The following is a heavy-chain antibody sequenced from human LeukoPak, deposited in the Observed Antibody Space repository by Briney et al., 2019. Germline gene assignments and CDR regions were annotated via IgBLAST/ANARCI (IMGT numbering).Heavy chain of an antibody. D-gene: IGHD3-22*01. J-gene: IGHJ4*02. CDR3: ARNYYDSSGYYIDQFYFDS. CDR2: IFYTGNT. CDR1: GGSITSSNFY. Sequence: SETLSLTCTVSGGSITSSNFYWGWIRQPPGKGLEWIGSIFYTGNTYYQPSLRGRLSISLDTSKNLFSLRLNSVTAADTADYYCARNYYDSSGYYIDQFYFDSWGQGTLVTVSS. V-gene: IGHV4-39*07.